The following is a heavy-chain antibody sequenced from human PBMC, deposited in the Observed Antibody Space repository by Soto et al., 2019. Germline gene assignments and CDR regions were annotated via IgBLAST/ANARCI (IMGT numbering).Heavy chain of an antibody. J-gene: IGHJ4*02. CDR2: IISYNGNT. V-gene: IGHV1-18*01. Sequence: QVQLVQSGAEVKKPGASVKVSCKASGYTFTSYGISWVRQAPGQGLEWMGWIISYNGNTKYVQKLQGRVTMTTDTSTSTAYRELRSLRSDDTAVYYCARDVTPPDYWGQGTLVTVSS. CDR3: ARDVTPPDY. CDR1: GYTFTSYG.